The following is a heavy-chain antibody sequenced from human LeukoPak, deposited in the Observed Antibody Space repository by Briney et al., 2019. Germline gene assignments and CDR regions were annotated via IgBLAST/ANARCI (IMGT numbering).Heavy chain of an antibody. Sequence: GGSLRLSCAGSGFIFSSNWMSWVRQAPGKGLEWVANIKQDGSEKYYVDSVEGRFTISRDNAKKLLYLQMNSLRVEDTAVYYCARDRGSSGRLGRFDNWGQGTLVTVSP. J-gene: IGHJ4*02. CDR2: IKQDGSEK. CDR3: ARDRGSSGRLGRFDN. V-gene: IGHV3-7*01. D-gene: IGHD6-19*01. CDR1: GFIFSSNW.